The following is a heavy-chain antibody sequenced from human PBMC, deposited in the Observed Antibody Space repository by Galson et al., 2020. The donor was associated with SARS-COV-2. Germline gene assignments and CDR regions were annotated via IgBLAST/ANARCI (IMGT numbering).Heavy chain of an antibody. J-gene: IGHJ4*02. V-gene: IGHV1-18*01. CDR2: ISPNSGNT. D-gene: IGHD5-12*01. CDR1: GYTFNTYG. Sequence: ASVKVSCNSSGYTFNTYGISWVRQAPGQGLEWMGWISPNSGNTYYAHNLQDRVTVTSDTSTNTAYLELRSLRSDDTAVYYCARIDPSGYSGFDFRGPIDHWGQGTLITVSS. CDR3: ARIDPSGYSGFDFRGPIDH.